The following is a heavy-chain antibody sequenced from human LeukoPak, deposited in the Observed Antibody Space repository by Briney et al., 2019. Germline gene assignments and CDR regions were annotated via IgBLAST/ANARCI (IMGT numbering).Heavy chain of an antibody. CDR1: GYTFTSYG. CDR3: ARDLLTGNTGDY. Sequence: ASVKVSCKASGYTFTSYGFNWVRQAPGQGLGWLGWISGYNGNTEYAQKVQGRVTMTTDTSTNTAYMELRSLGSDDTAVYYCARDLLTGNTGDYWGQGTLITVSA. J-gene: IGHJ4*02. D-gene: IGHD1-7*01. V-gene: IGHV1-18*01. CDR2: ISGYNGNT.